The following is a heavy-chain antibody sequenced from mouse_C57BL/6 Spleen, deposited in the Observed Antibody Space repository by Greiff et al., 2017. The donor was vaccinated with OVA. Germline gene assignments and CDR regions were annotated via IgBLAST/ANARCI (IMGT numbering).Heavy chain of an antibody. V-gene: IGHV5-6*02. J-gene: IGHJ3*01. Sequence: EVMLVESGGDLVKPGGSLKLSCAASGFTFSSYGMSWVRQTPDKRLEWVATISSGGSYTYYPDSVKGRFTISRDNAKNTLYLQMSSLKSEDTAMYDCARQGDGSSPFAYWGQGTLVTVSA. D-gene: IGHD1-1*01. CDR2: ISSGGSYT. CDR3: ARQGDGSSPFAY. CDR1: GFTFSSYG.